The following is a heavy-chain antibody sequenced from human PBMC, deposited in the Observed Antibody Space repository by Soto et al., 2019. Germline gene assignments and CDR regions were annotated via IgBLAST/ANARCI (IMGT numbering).Heavy chain of an antibody. CDR2: ISWNSGSI. J-gene: IGHJ4*02. Sequence: PGGSLRLSCAASGFTFDDYAMHWVRQAPGKGLEWVSGISWNSGSIGYADSVKGRFTISRDNAKNSLYLQMNSLRAEDTALYYCAKSQHIAVAGTVDYWGQGTLVTVSS. CDR1: GFTFDDYA. V-gene: IGHV3-9*01. CDR3: AKSQHIAVAGTVDY. D-gene: IGHD6-19*01.